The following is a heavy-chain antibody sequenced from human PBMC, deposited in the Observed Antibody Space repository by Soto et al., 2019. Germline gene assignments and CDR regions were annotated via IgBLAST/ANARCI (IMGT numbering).Heavy chain of an antibody. Sequence: ASVKVSCKASGYTFTNFGISWVRQAPGQGLEWMGWISANTGKTNYAQNFQGRVTITTDKSTTTAYMEVSSLRPEDTAMYYCVRDSPIGSAFSGHDDIDSWGQGTLVTVSS. CDR1: GYTFTNFG. CDR2: ISANTGKT. V-gene: IGHV1-18*01. D-gene: IGHD5-12*01. CDR3: VRDSPIGSAFSGHDDIDS. J-gene: IGHJ4*02.